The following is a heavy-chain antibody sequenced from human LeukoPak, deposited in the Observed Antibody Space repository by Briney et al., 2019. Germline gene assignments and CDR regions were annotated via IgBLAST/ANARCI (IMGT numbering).Heavy chain of an antibody. CDR3: ATMTTVTYLFDY. Sequence: SETLSLTCTVSGGSISSSSYYWGWIRQPPGKGLEWIGSIYYSGSTYYNPSLKSRVTISVDTSKNQFSLKLSSVTAADTAVYYCATMTTVTYLFDYWGQGTLVTVSS. CDR1: GGSISSSSYY. V-gene: IGHV4-39*07. D-gene: IGHD4-11*01. CDR2: IYYSGST. J-gene: IGHJ4*02.